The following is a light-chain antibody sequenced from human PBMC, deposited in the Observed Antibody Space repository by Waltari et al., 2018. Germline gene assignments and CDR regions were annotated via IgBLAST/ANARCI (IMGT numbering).Light chain of an antibody. CDR2: GAS. CDR3: HHYYIPPLT. Sequence: EIVMTQSPATLSVSPGERATLSGRASQSVSSNLAWYQQKPGQAPRLLIFGASSRATGIPGRFSGSGSGTEFTLTISSLQSEDFAVYYCHHYYIPPLTFGQGTRLEIK. J-gene: IGKJ5*01. V-gene: IGKV3-15*01. CDR1: QSVSSN.